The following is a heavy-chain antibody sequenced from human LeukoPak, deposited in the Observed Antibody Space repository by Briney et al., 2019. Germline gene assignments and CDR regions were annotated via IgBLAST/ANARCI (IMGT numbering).Heavy chain of an antibody. CDR2: INSDGSST. CDR3: AKSNSYCSSTSCYGGYFDY. Sequence: GGSLRLSCAASGFTFSSYWMHWVRQAPGKGLVWVSRINSDGSSTSYADSVKGRFTISRDNAKNTLYLQMNSLRAEDMALYYCAKSNSYCSSTSCYGGYFDYWGQGTLVTVSS. V-gene: IGHV3-74*01. CDR1: GFTFSSYW. D-gene: IGHD2-2*01. J-gene: IGHJ4*02.